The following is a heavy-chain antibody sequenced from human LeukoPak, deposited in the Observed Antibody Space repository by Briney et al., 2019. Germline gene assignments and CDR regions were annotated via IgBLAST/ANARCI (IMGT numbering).Heavy chain of an antibody. CDR2: IRPYNGNT. J-gene: IGHJ3*02. Sequence: GASVKVSCKASGYSITRFSLTWVRQAPGQGLEWMGWIRPYNGNTNYAQKLQGRVTMTTDTSTSTAYMELRSLRSDDTATYYCARGHYDGSATPILDALDIWGQGTIDTVSS. CDR3: ARGHYDGSATPILDALDI. V-gene: IGHV1-18*01. D-gene: IGHD3-22*01. CDR1: GYSITRFS.